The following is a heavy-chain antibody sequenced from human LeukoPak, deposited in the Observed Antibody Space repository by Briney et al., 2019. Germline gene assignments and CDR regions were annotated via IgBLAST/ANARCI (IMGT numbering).Heavy chain of an antibody. J-gene: IGHJ4*02. CDR3: ARAPLYSSSLYYFDY. V-gene: IGHV1-2*02. Sequence: GASVKVSCKASGYTFTGYYMHWVRQAPGQGLEWMRWINPNSGGTNYAQKFQGRVTMTRDTSISTAYMELSRLRSDDTAVYYCARAPLYSSSLYYFDYWGQGTLVTVSS. D-gene: IGHD6-6*01. CDR1: GYTFTGYY. CDR2: INPNSGGT.